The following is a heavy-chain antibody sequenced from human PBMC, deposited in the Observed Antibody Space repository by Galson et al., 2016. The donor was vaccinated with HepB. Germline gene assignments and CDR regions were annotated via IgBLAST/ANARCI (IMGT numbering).Heavy chain of an antibody. CDR3: ARGRGFGGIFDY. CDR2: FYTSDSI. V-gene: IGHV4-4*07. Sequence: SETLSLTCTVSGDSISLYYWNWIRQPAGKGLEWIGRFYTSDSIDYNPSLNSRVTLSLDTAKNQFSLQLRSVTAADTAIYYFARGRGFGGIFDYWGLGTLVTVSS. D-gene: IGHD3-16*01. J-gene: IGHJ4*02. CDR1: GDSISLYY.